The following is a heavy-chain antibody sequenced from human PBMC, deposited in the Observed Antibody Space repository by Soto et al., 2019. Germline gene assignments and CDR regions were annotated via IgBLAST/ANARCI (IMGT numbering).Heavy chain of an antibody. D-gene: IGHD2-15*01. Sequence: GGSLRLSCAASGLIGSSTYMNWVRQAPGKGLEWVSVISNGGDTHYADSVKGRFSLSRDISKNTLHLQMSSLRVEDTAVYYCVSEPRSCSGGSCRITGDAFHICGQGAMVTVSS. CDR1: GLIGSSTY. V-gene: IGHV3-66*01. CDR2: ISNGGDT. CDR3: VSEPRSCSGGSCRITGDAFHI. J-gene: IGHJ3*02.